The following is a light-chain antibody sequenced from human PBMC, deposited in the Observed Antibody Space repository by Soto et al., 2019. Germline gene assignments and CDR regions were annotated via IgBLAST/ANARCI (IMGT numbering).Light chain of an antibody. CDR2: AAS. V-gene: IGKV1-6*01. J-gene: IGKJ1*01. Sequence: AIEVTQSPSSLSASVGDRVTVMCRASQGIRNDLSWYQQKPGKVPKLLVYAASILQSGVPSRFSGTTFGRNFTLTINSLQPDDFATYYCLQNYNSPWTFGQGTKVEIK. CDR3: LQNYNSPWT. CDR1: QGIRND.